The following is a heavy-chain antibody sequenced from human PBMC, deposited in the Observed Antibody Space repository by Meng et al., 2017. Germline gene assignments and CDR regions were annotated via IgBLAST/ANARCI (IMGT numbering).Heavy chain of an antibody. CDR1: GFTFCSFA. D-gene: IGHD6-19*01. CDR2: ISYDGSNQ. V-gene: IGHV3-30*01. CDR3: ASGSQWLFPY. J-gene: IGHJ4*02. Sequence: QVMLLGSGGGLVQPEGSLILSCAASGFTFCSFAMHWVRQAQGKGLEWLAVISYDGSNQYYADSVKGRFTIYRDNSKNTLYLQMNSLRAEDASVYYCASGSQWLFPYWGQGTLVTVSS.